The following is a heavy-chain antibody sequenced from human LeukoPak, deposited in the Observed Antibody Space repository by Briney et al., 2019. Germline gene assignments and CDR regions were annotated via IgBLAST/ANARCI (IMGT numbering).Heavy chain of an antibody. CDR3: ARETGSYYIPRFDY. Sequence: SETLSLTCTVSGGSISSYYWSWIRQPPGKGLEWIGRIYTSGSTNYNPSLKSRVTISVDTSKNQFSLKLTSVTAADTAVYYCARETGSYYIPRFDYWGQGTLVTVSS. D-gene: IGHD1-26*01. CDR1: GGSISSYY. J-gene: IGHJ4*02. CDR2: IYTSGST. V-gene: IGHV4-4*08.